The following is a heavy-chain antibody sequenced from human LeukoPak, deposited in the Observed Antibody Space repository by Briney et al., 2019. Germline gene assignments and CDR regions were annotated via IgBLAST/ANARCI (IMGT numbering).Heavy chain of an antibody. CDR1: GYTFTSYG. V-gene: IGHV1-18*01. Sequence: ASVKVSCKASGYTFTSYGISWVRQAPGQGLEWMGWISAYNGNTNYAQKLQGRVTMTTDTSTSTAYMELRSLRSDDTAVYYCARDLAVAATPSWFDPWGQGTLVTVSS. CDR3: ARDLAVAATPSWFDP. CDR2: ISAYNGNT. D-gene: IGHD6-19*01. J-gene: IGHJ5*02.